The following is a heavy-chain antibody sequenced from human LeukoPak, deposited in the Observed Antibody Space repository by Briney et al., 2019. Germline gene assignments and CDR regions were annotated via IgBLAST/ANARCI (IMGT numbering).Heavy chain of an antibody. D-gene: IGHD3-22*01. CDR3: ARPLDYYDGSGPDAFDI. J-gene: IGHJ3*02. Sequence: PGGSLRLSCAASGFTFSSYSMNWVRQAPGKGLEWVSYISSSSSTIYYADSVKGRFTISRDNAKNSLYLQMNSLRAEDTAVYYCARPLDYYDGSGPDAFDIWGQGTMVTVSS. CDR2: ISSSSSTI. V-gene: IGHV3-48*01. CDR1: GFTFSSYS.